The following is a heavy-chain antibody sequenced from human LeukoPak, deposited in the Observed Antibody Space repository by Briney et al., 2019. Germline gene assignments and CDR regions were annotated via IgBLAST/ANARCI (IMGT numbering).Heavy chain of an antibody. CDR1: GYTFTGYY. J-gene: IGHJ1*01. Sequence: GASVKVSCKASGYTFTGYYMHWVRQAPGQGLEWMGWINPNSGGTNYAQKFQGRVALTRDTSISTAFLELSSLTSDDTAVYYCARAYSTSSYPIVHFQHWGQGTLVTVSS. D-gene: IGHD6-6*01. CDR2: INPNSGGT. CDR3: ARAYSTSSYPIVHFQH. V-gene: IGHV1-2*02.